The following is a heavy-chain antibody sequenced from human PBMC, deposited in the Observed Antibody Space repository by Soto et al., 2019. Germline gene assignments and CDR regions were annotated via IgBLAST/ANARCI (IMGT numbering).Heavy chain of an antibody. D-gene: IGHD1-26*01. V-gene: IGHV4-39*01. CDR1: GGSLSSSAYY. Sequence: QLQLQESGPGLVKPSETLSLTCTVSGGSLSSSAYYWDWFRQPPGKGLEWIGCLYYTGNTYYNPSLKSRVTISGDTSKNRFSLKLSSVTAADTAVYYCARQTGSGSYFLDYWGQGTLVIVSS. CDR2: LYYTGNT. J-gene: IGHJ4*02. CDR3: ARQTGSGSYFLDY.